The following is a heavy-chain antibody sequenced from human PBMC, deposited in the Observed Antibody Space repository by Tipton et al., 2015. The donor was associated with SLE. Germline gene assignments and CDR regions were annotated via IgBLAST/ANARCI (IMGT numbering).Heavy chain of an antibody. CDR3: ARGLRGIAARSYCFDV. Sequence: TLSLTCAVYGGSFSGYYWSWIRQPPGQGLEWIGEINHSGSTNYNPSLKSRVTISVDTPKTQFSLRLSSVTAAVTAVYYYARGLRGIAARSYCFDVWGQGTLVTVSS. CDR2: INHSGST. CDR1: GGSFSGYY. D-gene: IGHD6-6*01. V-gene: IGHV4-34*01. J-gene: IGHJ4*02.